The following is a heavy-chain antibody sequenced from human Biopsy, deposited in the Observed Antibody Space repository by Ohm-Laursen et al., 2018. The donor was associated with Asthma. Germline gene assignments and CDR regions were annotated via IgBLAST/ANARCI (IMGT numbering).Heavy chain of an antibody. Sequence: SAKVSCKSLGGTFNTYVIGWVRQAPGQGLEWMGGINSVFGTTTYPQKFQDRVTITADDSTSTVYMELSSLRSEGTAVYYCARKAGSCISRTCYSLDFWGQGTLVTVSS. D-gene: IGHD2-2*01. CDR2: INSVFGTT. CDR1: GGTFNTYV. CDR3: ARKAGSCISRTCYSLDF. V-gene: IGHV1-69*13. J-gene: IGHJ4*02.